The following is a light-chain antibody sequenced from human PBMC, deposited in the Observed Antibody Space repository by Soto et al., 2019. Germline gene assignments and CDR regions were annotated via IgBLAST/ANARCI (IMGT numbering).Light chain of an antibody. CDR1: RSVATSQ. Sequence: EIVLAQSPGTLALSPGERATLFCRASRSVATSQLAWYQQKPGQAPRLLIGASSRATGVPDRFIASGSGTDFTLTISRLEPEDFAVYYCQQFASSPRTFGRGTRLEIK. V-gene: IGKV3-20*01. CDR3: QQFASSPRT. CDR2: GAS. J-gene: IGKJ5*01.